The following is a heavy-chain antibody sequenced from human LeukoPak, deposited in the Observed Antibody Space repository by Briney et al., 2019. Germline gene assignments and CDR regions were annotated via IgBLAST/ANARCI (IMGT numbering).Heavy chain of an antibody. D-gene: IGHD3-16*01. Sequence: TGGSLSLSCTASGFTFGDYVMSWVRQPPGKGLEWVGFIRSKAYGGTTKNAASVKGRFTISRDDSRSIAYLQMNSLKTEDTAVYYCAKSPGGRHHNWGQGTLVTVSS. J-gene: IGHJ4*02. CDR2: IRSKAYGGTT. V-gene: IGHV3-49*04. CDR3: AKSPGGRHHN. CDR1: GFTFGDYV.